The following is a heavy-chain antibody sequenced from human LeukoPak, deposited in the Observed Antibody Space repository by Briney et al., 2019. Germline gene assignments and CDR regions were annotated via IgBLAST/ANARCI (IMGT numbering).Heavy chain of an antibody. CDR3: ARSSVVTATSTCDY. J-gene: IGHJ4*02. D-gene: IGHD2-21*02. V-gene: IGHV1-18*01. CDR1: GYTFTNYG. Sequence: ASVKVSCKASGYTFTNYGTSWVRQAPGQGLEWMGWISAYSSNTNYAQKLQGRVTMTTDTSTSTAYMELRSLRSDDTAVYYCARSSVVTATSTCDYWGQGTLVTVSS. CDR2: ISAYSSNT.